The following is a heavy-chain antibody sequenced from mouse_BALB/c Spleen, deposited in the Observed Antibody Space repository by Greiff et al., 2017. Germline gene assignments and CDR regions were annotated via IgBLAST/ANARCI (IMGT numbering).Heavy chain of an antibody. CDR2: IDPANGNT. J-gene: IGHJ3*01. V-gene: IGHV14-3*02. Sequence: VHVKQSGAELVKPGASVKLSCTASGFNIKDTYMHWVKQRPEQGLEWIGRIDPANGNTKYDPKFQGKATITADTSSNTAYLQLSSLTSEDTAVYYCARGGDYGFAYWGQGTLVTVSA. CDR3: ARGGDYGFAY. D-gene: IGHD2-4*01. CDR1: GFNIKDTY.